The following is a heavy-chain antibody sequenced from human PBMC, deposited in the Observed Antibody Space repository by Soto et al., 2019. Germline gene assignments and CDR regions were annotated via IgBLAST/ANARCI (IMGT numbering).Heavy chain of an antibody. D-gene: IGHD3-16*01. CDR1: GFTFSDHY. CDR3: ARSYIAPFWFFDL. Sequence: GGSLRLSCAASGFTFSDHYMSWIRQAPGKGLEWVSYISSSGTPIYYADSVKGRFIISRDNAKNSLYLQMYSLRAEDTAVYFCARSYIAPFWFFDLWGRGSLVTVSS. V-gene: IGHV3-11*01. J-gene: IGHJ2*01. CDR2: ISSSGTPI.